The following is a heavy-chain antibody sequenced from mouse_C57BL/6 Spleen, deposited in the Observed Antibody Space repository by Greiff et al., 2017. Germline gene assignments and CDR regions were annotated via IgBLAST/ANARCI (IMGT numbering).Heavy chain of an antibody. CDR2: ICRGSSTI. CDR1: GFTFSDYG. Sequence: EVQRVESGGGLVKPGGSLKLSCAASGFTFSDYGMHWVRQAPEKGLEWVAYICRGSSTIYYADTVKGRFTISRENAKNTLILQRTSLRAENTAMYYCARTDYGSSLDYWGQGTTLTVSS. J-gene: IGHJ2*01. V-gene: IGHV5-17*01. D-gene: IGHD1-1*01. CDR3: ARTDYGSSLDY.